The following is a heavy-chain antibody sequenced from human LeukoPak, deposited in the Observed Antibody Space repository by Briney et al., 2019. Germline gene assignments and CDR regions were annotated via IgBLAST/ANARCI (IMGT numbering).Heavy chain of an antibody. CDR2: IYYSGST. D-gene: IGHD4-11*01. Sequence: SQTLSLTCTVSGGSISSGGYYWSWIRQHPGKGLEWIGYIYYSGSTYYNPSLKSRVTISVDTSKNQFSLKLSSVTAADTAVYYCARDGGYSNYVPGYYYYGMDVWGQGTTVTASS. V-gene: IGHV4-31*03. J-gene: IGHJ6*02. CDR1: GGSISSGGYY. CDR3: ARDGGYSNYVPGYYYYGMDV.